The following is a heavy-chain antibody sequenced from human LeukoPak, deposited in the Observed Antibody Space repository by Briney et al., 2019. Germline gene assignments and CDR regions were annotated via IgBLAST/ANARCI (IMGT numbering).Heavy chain of an antibody. V-gene: IGHV1-8*01. CDR3: ARGRRDSRQFDY. J-gene: IGHJ4*02. CDR2: MYPNSGNT. D-gene: IGHD3-10*01. Sequence: GASVKVSCKASGYTFTRYDINWVRQATGQGLEWMGWMYPNSGNTGNAQKFQGRVTMTRNTSISTAYMELSSLRSEDTAVYYCARGRRDSRQFDYWGQGTLVTVSS. CDR1: GYTFTRYD.